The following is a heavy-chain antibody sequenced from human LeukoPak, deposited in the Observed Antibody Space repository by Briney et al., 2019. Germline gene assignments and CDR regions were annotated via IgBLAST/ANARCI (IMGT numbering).Heavy chain of an antibody. Sequence: GGSLRLSCAASGFTFSSYGMHWVRQAPGKGLEWVAVIWYDGSNKYYADSVKGRFTISRDNSKNTLYLQMNSLRAEDTAVYYCAKYGIAGAGTVLGLFGYWGQGDLVSVSS. D-gene: IGHD6-19*01. J-gene: IGHJ4*02. CDR2: IWYDGSNK. V-gene: IGHV3-33*06. CDR1: GFTFSSYG. CDR3: AKYGIAGAGTVLGLFGY.